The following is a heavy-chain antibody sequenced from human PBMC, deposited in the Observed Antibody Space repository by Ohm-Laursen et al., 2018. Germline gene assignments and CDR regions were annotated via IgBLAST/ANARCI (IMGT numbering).Heavy chain of an antibody. CDR1: GFTVSFNY. CDR3: ARSPDNYYYGMDV. J-gene: IGHJ6*02. Sequence: SLRLSCAASGFTVSFNYMNWVRQAPGKGLEWVSVTYSGGSTYYADSVKGRFTISRDNSKNTLYLQMNRLRAEDTAVYYCARSPDNYYYGMDVWGQGTTVTVSS. CDR2: TYSGGST. V-gene: IGHV3-53*01.